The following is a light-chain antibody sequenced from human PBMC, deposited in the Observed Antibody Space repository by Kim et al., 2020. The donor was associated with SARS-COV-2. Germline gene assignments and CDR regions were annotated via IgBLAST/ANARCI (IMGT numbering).Light chain of an antibody. J-gene: IGKJ5*01. Sequence: GDRVTTTCLARHHLSNDLGWYQQNPGRAPKRLIYGASSLQSGVPSRFSGSGSRTEFTLTISSVQPEDFATYFCLQHSTYPITFGQGTRLEIK. CDR1: HHLSND. CDR2: GAS. CDR3: LQHSTYPIT. V-gene: IGKV1-17*01.